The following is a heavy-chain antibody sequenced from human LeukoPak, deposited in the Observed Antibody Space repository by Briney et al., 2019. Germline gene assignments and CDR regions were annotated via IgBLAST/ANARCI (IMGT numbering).Heavy chain of an antibody. Sequence: LAGKSLRLSCVASGFTFSSYGMHWVRQAPGKGPEWVAVISYDGSDRYYANFVKGRFTISRDNSKNTLFLQTNSMRPEDTAVYYCAKGVSRGVDPTGLEYWGQGTLVTVSS. CDR3: AKGVSRGVDPTGLEY. J-gene: IGHJ4*02. D-gene: IGHD1-1*01. V-gene: IGHV3-30*18. CDR1: GFTFSSYG. CDR2: ISYDGSDR.